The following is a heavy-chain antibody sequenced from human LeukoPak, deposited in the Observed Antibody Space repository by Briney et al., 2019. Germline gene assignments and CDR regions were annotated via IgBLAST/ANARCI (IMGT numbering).Heavy chain of an antibody. CDR2: ISSSSSYI. CDR3: ARDRHEDGSSWFDP. CDR1: GFTFSSYS. Sequence: PGGSLRLSCAASGFTFSSYSMNWVRQAPGKGLEWVSSISSSSSYIYYADSVKGRFTISRDNAKNSLYLQMNSLRAEDTAVYYCARDRHEDGSSWFDPWGQGTLVTVSS. D-gene: IGHD5-24*01. J-gene: IGHJ5*02. V-gene: IGHV3-21*01.